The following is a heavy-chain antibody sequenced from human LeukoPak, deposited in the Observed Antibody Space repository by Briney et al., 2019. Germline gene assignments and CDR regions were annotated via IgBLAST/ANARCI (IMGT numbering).Heavy chain of an antibody. CDR3: VSSGADVYSSGYVSVAFAM. CDR1: GYSFTSYW. J-gene: IGHJ3*02. V-gene: IGHV5-51*01. CDR2: IYPGDSDT. D-gene: IGHD5-18*01. Sequence: GESLKISCKGSGYSFTSYWIGWVRQMPGKGLEWMGIIYPGDSDTRYSPSFQGQVTISADKSISTAYLQWRSLKASDTAMYYCVSSGADVYSSGYVSVAFAMWGQGTMVTVSS.